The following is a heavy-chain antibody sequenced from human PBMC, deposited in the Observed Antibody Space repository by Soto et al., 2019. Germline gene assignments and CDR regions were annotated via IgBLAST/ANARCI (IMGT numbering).Heavy chain of an antibody. V-gene: IGHV4-34*01. CDR1: GGSFSGYY. Sequence: SETLSLTWAVYGGSFSGYYGSWIRQPPGKGLEWIGEINHSGSTNYNPSLKSRVTISVDTSKNQFSLKLSSVTAADTAVYYCARTWRNYYYYMDVWGKGTTVTVSS. CDR3: ARTWRNYYYYMDV. CDR2: INHSGST. J-gene: IGHJ6*03.